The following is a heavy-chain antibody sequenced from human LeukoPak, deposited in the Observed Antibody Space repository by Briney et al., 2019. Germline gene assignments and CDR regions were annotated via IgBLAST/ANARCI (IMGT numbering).Heavy chain of an antibody. CDR1: GYTFTDFG. D-gene: IGHD6-19*01. Sequence: GASVTVSCTTSGYTFTDFGINWVRHAPGQGLEWLGWITPYNGNTNHLQNLQGRITMTTDTSTSTAYLELRSLTSDDTAVYYCTRDLGQVVAGTAFDMWGQGTMVIVSS. CDR3: TRDLGQVVAGTAFDM. CDR2: ITPYNGNT. J-gene: IGHJ3*02. V-gene: IGHV1-18*01.